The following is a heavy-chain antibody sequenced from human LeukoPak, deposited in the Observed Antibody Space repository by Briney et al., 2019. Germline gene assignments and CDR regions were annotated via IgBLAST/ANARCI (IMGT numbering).Heavy chain of an antibody. J-gene: IGHJ4*02. D-gene: IGHD6-19*01. CDR1: GFTFSSYA. CDR2: ISYDGSNK. CDR3: ARDRLPGTYSSGWKN. V-gene: IGHV3-30-3*01. Sequence: GRSLRLSCAASGFTFSSYAMHWVRQAPGKGLEWVAVISYDGSNKYYADSVKGRFTISRDNSKNTLYLQMNSPRAEDTAVYYCARDRLPGTYSSGWKNWGQGTLVTVSS.